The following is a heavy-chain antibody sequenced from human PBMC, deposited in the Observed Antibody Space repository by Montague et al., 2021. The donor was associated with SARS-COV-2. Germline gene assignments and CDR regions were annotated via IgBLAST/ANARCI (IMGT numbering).Heavy chain of an antibody. CDR2: IYDSGGT. V-gene: IGHV4-39*02. D-gene: IGHD5-12*01. CDR1: GGSISSSNYY. J-gene: IGHJ3*02. Sequence: SETLSLTCTVSGGSISSSNYYWDWIRQPPGKGLEWTGSIYDSGGTYYNPSLKSRVTISVDTSKNHFSLKLSSVTAADTAVYYCARRGRKLLPVATTIGGFDIWAKGQWSPSLQ. CDR3: ARRGRKLLPVATTIGGFDI.